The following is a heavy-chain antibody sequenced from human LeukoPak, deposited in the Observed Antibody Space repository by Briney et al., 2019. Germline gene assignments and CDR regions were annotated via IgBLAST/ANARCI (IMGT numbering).Heavy chain of an antibody. J-gene: IGHJ4*02. CDR3: ARIERSSYSLGFDY. D-gene: IGHD6-6*01. CDR2: IYYSGTS. CDR1: GGSISSSGYY. Sequence: SETLSLTCTVSGGSISSSGYYWSWIRQHPGKGLEWIGHIYYSGTSFYNTSLTSRVTISVDTSNTQFSLKLTSVNDADTAVYYCARIERSSYSLGFDYWGQGTLVTVSS. V-gene: IGHV4-31*03.